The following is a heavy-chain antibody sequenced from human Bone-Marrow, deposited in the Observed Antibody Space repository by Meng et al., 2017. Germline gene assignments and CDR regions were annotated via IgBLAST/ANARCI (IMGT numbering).Heavy chain of an antibody. J-gene: IGHJ4*02. CDR2: IGTAGDT. CDR1: GFTFSSYD. D-gene: IGHD3-10*01. V-gene: IGHV3-13*03. CDR3: ARDIGFGSLDS. Sequence: GESLKISCAACGFTFSSYDMHWVRQATGKGLEWVSAIGTAGDTYYPGSVKGQFTISRENAKNSLYVQMNSLGAEDTAVYYCARDIGFGSLDSWGQGTPVTVSS.